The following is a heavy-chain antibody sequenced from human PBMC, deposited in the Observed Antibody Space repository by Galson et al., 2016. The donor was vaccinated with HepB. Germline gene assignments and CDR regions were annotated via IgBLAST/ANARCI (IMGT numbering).Heavy chain of an antibody. CDR1: GFRFSNYV. CDR3: ANGGGPRGGEDMDY. CDR2: ISGSGDNT. Sequence: SLRLSCAASGFRFSNYVMSWVRQSPRKGLEWVSAISGSGDNTYYGDSVKGRFTISRDNSKNTLYLQMNTLRAEDTAVYYCANGGGPRGGEDMDYWGQGTLVTVSS. J-gene: IGHJ4*02. D-gene: IGHD3-10*01. V-gene: IGHV3-23*01.